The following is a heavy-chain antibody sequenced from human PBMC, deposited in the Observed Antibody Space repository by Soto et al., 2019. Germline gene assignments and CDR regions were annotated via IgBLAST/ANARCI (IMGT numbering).Heavy chain of an antibody. Sequence: ASVKVSCKASGYTFTSYYMHWVRQATGQGLEWMGWMNPNSGNTGYAQKFQGRVTMSRNTSISTAYMELSSLRSEDTAVYYCAREGGYSYGFDYWGQGTLVTVSS. J-gene: IGHJ4*02. CDR2: MNPNSGNT. D-gene: IGHD5-18*01. CDR1: GYTFTSYY. V-gene: IGHV1-8*02. CDR3: AREGGYSYGFDY.